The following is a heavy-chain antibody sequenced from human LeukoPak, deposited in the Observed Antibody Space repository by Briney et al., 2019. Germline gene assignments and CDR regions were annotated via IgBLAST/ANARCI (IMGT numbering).Heavy chain of an antibody. J-gene: IGHJ4*02. D-gene: IGHD3-3*01. CDR1: GFTFSSYS. Sequence: GGSLRLSCAASGFTFSSYSMNWVRQAPGKGLEWVSSISSSSSYIYYADSVKGRFTISRDNAKNSLYLQMNSLRAEDTAVYYCARDAHPIFGVVISIYYFDYWGQGTLVTVSS. CDR2: ISSSSSYI. V-gene: IGHV3-21*01. CDR3: ARDAHPIFGVVISIYYFDY.